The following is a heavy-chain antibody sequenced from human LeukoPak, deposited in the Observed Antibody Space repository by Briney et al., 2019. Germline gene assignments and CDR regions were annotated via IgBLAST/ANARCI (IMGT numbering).Heavy chain of an antibody. Sequence: SVKVSCKASGGTFSSYTISWVRQAPGQGLEWMGRIIPILGIANYAQKFQGRVTITADKSTSTAHMELSSLRSEGTAVYYCARDLNGGTDAFDIWGQGTMVTVSS. V-gene: IGHV1-69*04. CDR2: IIPILGIA. D-gene: IGHD4-23*01. CDR3: ARDLNGGTDAFDI. J-gene: IGHJ3*02. CDR1: GGTFSSYT.